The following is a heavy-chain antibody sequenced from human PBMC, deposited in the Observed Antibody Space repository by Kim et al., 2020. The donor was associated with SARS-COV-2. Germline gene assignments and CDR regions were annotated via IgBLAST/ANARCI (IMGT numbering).Heavy chain of an antibody. J-gene: IGHJ4*02. V-gene: IGHV4-34*01. Sequence: INHSGSTNYNPSLKSRVTISVDTSKNQFSLKLSSVTAADTAVYYCARPQYWGQGTLVTVSS. CDR3: ARPQY. CDR2: INHSGST.